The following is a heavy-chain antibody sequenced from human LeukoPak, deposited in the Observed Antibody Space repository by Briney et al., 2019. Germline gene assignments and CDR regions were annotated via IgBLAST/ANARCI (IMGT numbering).Heavy chain of an antibody. D-gene: IGHD6-13*01. CDR3: AREQKWFDP. V-gene: IGHV4-34*01. Sequence: PSETLSLTCAVYGGSFSGYYWSWIRQPPGKGLEWIGEINHSGSTNYNPSLKSRVTISVDTSKNQFSLKLSSVTAAGTAVYYCAREQKWFDPWGQGTLVTVSS. CDR1: GGSFSGYY. J-gene: IGHJ5*02. CDR2: INHSGST.